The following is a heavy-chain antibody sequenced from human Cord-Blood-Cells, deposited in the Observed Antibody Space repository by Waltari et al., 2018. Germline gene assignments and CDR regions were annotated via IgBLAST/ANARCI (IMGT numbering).Heavy chain of an antibody. J-gene: IGHJ3*02. CDR1: GGSFSGYY. V-gene: IGHV4-34*01. CDR2: INHSGST. D-gene: IGHD2-2*01. CDR3: ARGLIEPADDAFDI. Sequence: QVQLQQWGAGLLKPSETLSLTCAVYGGSFSGYYWSWIRQPPGKGLEWIGEINHSGSTNYNPSLKSRVTISVDTSKNQFSLKLSSVTAADTAVYYCARGLIEPADDAFDIWGQGTMVTVSS.